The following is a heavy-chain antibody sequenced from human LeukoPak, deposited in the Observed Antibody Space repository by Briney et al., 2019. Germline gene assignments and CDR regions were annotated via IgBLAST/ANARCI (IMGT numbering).Heavy chain of an antibody. CDR1: GGIFINYA. Sequence: GSSVTVSFKPSGGIFINYAISWVRQAPGQGLEWMGRIIPILGIANYAQKFQGRVTITADKSTSRAYMDLSSLRSEDTAVYYCARDLPPYYFDYWGQGTLVTVSS. V-gene: IGHV1-69*04. J-gene: IGHJ4*02. CDR2: IIPILGIA. CDR3: ARDLPPYYFDY.